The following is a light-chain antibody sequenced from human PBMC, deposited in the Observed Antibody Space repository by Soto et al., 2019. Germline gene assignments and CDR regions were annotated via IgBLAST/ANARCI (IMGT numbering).Light chain of an antibody. V-gene: IGKV4-1*01. CDR1: QSVLHSSNNKNY. J-gene: IGKJ1*01. CDR3: QQYYSART. CDR2: WAS. Sequence: DIVMTQSPDSLAASLGGRATINCKSSQSVLHSSNNKNYLAWYQQKAGQPPKLLIYWASTRESGVPDRFSGGGSGTDFTLTISSLQAEDVAVYYCQQYYSARTFGQGTKVEIK.